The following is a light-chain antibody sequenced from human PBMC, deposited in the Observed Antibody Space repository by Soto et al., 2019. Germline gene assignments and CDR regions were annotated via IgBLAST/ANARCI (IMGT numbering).Light chain of an antibody. V-gene: IGKV3-15*01. J-gene: IGKJ1*01. CDR2: GAS. CDR1: ESVNTN. Sequence: TVMTQSPAILSASPGERVTLSCRASESVNTNLAWYQPKPGQGPRLLVYGASTRATGIPARFSGSGSGTEFELTISSLQSEDFAVYHCQKYNNCPPAFGQGTEVE. CDR3: QKYNNCPPA.